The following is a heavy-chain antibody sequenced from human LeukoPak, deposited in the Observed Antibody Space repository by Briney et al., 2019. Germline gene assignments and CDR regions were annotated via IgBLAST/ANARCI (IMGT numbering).Heavy chain of an antibody. CDR3: ERGVVTDDYYMDV. CDR2: LYTNENT. CDR1: GDSIGGGRYD. Sequence: SETLSLTCSVSGDSIGGGRYDWIWIRQPAGKGLQWIGRLYTNENTNYNPSLESRVSISVDTSKTQFFLKLTSVTAADTAVYFCERGVVTDDYYMDVWGKGTAITVSS. V-gene: IGHV4-61*02. J-gene: IGHJ6*03. D-gene: IGHD2-21*02.